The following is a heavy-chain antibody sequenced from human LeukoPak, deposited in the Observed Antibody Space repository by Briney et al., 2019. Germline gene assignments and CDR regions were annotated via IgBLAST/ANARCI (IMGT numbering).Heavy chain of an antibody. CDR3: CGYSYGFRGLDP. Sequence: GGSLRLSCAASGFTVSHYYMTWVRQAPGKGLECVSVIYSGGSTYSADSVKGRFTISRDNAKNSLYLQMNSLRAEDTAVYYCCGYSYGFRGLDPWGQGTLVTVSS. J-gene: IGHJ5*02. V-gene: IGHV3-53*01. D-gene: IGHD5-18*01. CDR2: IYSGGST. CDR1: GFTVSHYY.